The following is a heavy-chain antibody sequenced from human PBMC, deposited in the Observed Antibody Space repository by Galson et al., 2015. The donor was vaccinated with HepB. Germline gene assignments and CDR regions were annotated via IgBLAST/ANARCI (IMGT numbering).Heavy chain of an antibody. D-gene: IGHD3-22*01. CDR3: ARDSLDDSSGY. CDR2: ISSSSSYT. V-gene: IGHV3-11*06. Sequence: SLRLSCAASGFTFSDYYMSWIRQAPGKGLEWVSYISSSSSYTNYADSVKGRFTISRDNAKNSLYLQMNSLRAEDTAVYYCARDSLDDSSGYWGQGTLVTVSS. J-gene: IGHJ4*02. CDR1: GFTFSDYY.